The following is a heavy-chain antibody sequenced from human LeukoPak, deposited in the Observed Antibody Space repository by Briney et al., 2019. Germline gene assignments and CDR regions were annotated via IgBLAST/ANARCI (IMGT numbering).Heavy chain of an antibody. CDR3: AKEGYYYDSSGYNYYYGMDV. CDR2: ISYDGSNK. CDR1: GFTFSSYA. D-gene: IGHD3-22*01. V-gene: IGHV3-30*04. J-gene: IGHJ6*02. Sequence: GGSLRLSCAASGFTFSSYAMHWVRQAPGKGLEWVAVISYDGSNKYYADSVKGRFTISRDNSKNTLYLQMNSLRAEDTAVYYCAKEGYYYDSSGYNYYYGMDVWGQGTTVTVSS.